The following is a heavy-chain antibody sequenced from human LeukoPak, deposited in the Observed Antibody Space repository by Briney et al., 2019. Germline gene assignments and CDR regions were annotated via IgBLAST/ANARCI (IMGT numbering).Heavy chain of an antibody. CDR3: ASVGDSSGSHGY. Sequence: GPVKVSCKASGYTFTSYGISWVRQAPGQGLEWMGWISAYNGNTNYAQKLQGRVTMTTDTSTSTAYMELRSLRSDDTAVYYCASVGDSSGSHGYWGQGTLVTVSS. J-gene: IGHJ4*02. D-gene: IGHD6-19*01. CDR1: GYTFTSYG. V-gene: IGHV1-18*01. CDR2: ISAYNGNT.